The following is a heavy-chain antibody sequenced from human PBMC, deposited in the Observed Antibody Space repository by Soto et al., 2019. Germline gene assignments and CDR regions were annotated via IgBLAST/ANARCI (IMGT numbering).Heavy chain of an antibody. CDR3: ASEGYSSSSYYWYFDL. CDR2: IWYDGSNK. V-gene: IGHV3-33*01. CDR1: GFTFSSYG. D-gene: IGHD6-6*01. Sequence: QVQLVESGGGVVQPGRSLRLSCAASGFTFSSYGMHWVRQAPGKGLEWVAVIWYDGSNKYYADSVKGRFTISRDNSKNTLYLQMNSLKAEDTAVYYCASEGYSSSSYYWYFDLWGRGTLVTVSS. J-gene: IGHJ2*01.